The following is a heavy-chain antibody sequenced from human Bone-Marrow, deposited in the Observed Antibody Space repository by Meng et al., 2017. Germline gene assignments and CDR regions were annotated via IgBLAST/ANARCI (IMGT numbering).Heavy chain of an antibody. J-gene: IGHJ4*02. CDR1: GGSFSDYY. CDR2: INHSGST. CDR3: ARGPTTMAHDFDY. Sequence: QGQLQQWGEGLLHPSETLSLTCVVSGGSFSDYYWSWIRQPPGKGLEWIGEINHSGSTNYNPSLESRATISVDTSQNNLSLKLSSVTAADSAVYYCARGPTTMAHDFDYWGQGTLVTVSS. D-gene: IGHD4-11*01. V-gene: IGHV4-34*01.